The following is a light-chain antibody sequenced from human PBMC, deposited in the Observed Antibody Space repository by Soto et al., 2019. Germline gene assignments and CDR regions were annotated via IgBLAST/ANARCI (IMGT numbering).Light chain of an antibody. J-gene: IGKJ4*01. CDR3: LERKPLPPP. CDR2: EVS. Sequence: DIVMTQTPLSLSVTPGQPASISCKSSQSLLHSDGKTYLYWYLQKPGQPPQLLIYEVSNRFSGGPGWFRGRGAGKSFPLKNRRGGGGGGGVYYYLERKPLPPPFGGGTKGEIK. V-gene: IGKV2D-29*01. CDR1: QSLLHSDGKTY.